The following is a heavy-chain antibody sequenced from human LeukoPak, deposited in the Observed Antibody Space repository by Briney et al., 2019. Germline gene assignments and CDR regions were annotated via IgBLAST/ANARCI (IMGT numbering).Heavy chain of an antibody. CDR1: GGSFSGYY. V-gene: IGHV4-34*01. D-gene: IGHD4-23*01. Sequence: PSETLSLTCAVYGGSFSGYYWSWIRQPPGKGLEWIGEINHSGSTNYNPSLKSRVTISVDTSKNQFSLKLSSVTAADTAVYYCARRRWADAFDIWGQGTMVTVSS. J-gene: IGHJ3*02. CDR3: ARRRWADAFDI. CDR2: INHSGST.